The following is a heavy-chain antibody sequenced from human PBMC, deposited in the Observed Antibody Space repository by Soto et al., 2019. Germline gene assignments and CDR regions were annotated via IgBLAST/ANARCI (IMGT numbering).Heavy chain of an antibody. J-gene: IGHJ4*02. D-gene: IGHD2-2*01. Sequence: ASVKVSCKASGGTFSSYAISWVRQAPGQGLEWMGGIIPIFGTANYAQKFQGRVTITADESTSTAYMELSSLRSEDTAVYYCARDKAVVPAAFDYWGQGTLVTVSS. V-gene: IGHV1-69*13. CDR2: IIPIFGTA. CDR1: GGTFSSYA. CDR3: ARDKAVVPAAFDY.